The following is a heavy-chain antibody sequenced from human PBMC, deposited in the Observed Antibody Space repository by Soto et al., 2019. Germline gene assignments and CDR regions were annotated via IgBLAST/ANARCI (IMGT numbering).Heavy chain of an antibody. CDR1: GYTFTSYG. CDR2: INPGNGNT. J-gene: IGHJ4*02. V-gene: IGHV1-3*01. CDR3: ARGGYFDSSNYLAY. D-gene: IGHD3-22*01. Sequence: GASVKVSFKASGYTFTSYGINWLRQAPGRGLEWMGWINPGNGNTKYSQQFQGRVIIDRDTSASTAYMELSSLRPEDTAVYYCARGGYFDSSNYLAYWGLGTLVTVS.